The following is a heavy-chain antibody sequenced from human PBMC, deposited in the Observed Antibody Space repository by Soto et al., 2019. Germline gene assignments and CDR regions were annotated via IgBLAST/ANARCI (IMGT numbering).Heavy chain of an antibody. D-gene: IGHD4-17*01. CDR2: INLRGGTT. V-gene: IGHV1-46*02. CDR3: ARGPDDSDVPRWDH. J-gene: IGHJ4*02. CDR1: GYNFNQYY. Sequence: QVQLVQSGPEVRKPGASVRLSCATSGYNFNQYYIHWVRQAPGQGLEWMGIINLRGGTTEYAHKFRGRVTVTCDTSTRTAYMELSILRSEDTSVYFCARGPDDSDVPRWDHWGQGTLITVSS.